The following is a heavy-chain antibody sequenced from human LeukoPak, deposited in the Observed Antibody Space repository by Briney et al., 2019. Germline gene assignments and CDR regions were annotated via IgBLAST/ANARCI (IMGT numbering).Heavy chain of an antibody. CDR2: ISTSGGTI. Sequence: GGSLRLSCAASGFTFSDYYMSWIRQAPGKGLELVSYISTSGGTIYYADSVKGRFTISRDNAKNSLYLQMNSLRAEDTAVYYCAKGGGYEAQYYYYLDVWGKGTTVTISS. CDR3: AKGGGYEAQYYYYLDV. CDR1: GFTFSDYY. D-gene: IGHD5-12*01. J-gene: IGHJ6*03. V-gene: IGHV3-11*04.